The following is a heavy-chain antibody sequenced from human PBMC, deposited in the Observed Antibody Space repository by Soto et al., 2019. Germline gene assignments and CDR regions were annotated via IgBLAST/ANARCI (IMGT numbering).Heavy chain of an antibody. CDR2: IIPVFGTA. Sequence: SVKVSCKASGGTLSNYGVSWVRQAPGQGLEWMGGIIPVFGTANYAHKFQGRLTITADESTSTVYMDVSSLRSEDTAVYYCARGDVIMITVTPHYAMDFWGPGITVTLSS. D-gene: IGHD3-16*01. CDR3: ARGDVIMITVTPHYAMDF. V-gene: IGHV1-69*13. CDR1: GGTLSNYG. J-gene: IGHJ6*02.